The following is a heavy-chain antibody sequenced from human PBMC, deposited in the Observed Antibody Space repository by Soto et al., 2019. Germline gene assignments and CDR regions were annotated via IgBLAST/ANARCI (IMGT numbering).Heavy chain of an antibody. CDR1: GYTFTGYY. D-gene: IGHD5-18*01. V-gene: IGHV1-2*04. CDR2: INPNSGGT. CDR3: ARSSYGTSNWFDP. J-gene: IGHJ5*02. Sequence: GASVKVSCKASGYTFTGYYMHWVRQAPGQGLEWMGWINPNSGGTNYAQKFQGWVTMTRDTSISTAYMELSRLRSDDTAVYYCARSSYGTSNWFDPWGQGTLVTVSS.